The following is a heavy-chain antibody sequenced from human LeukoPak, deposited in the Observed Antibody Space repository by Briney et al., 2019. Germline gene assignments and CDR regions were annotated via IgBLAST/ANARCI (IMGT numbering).Heavy chain of an antibody. J-gene: IGHJ3*02. V-gene: IGHV3-48*01. CDR1: GFTFSSYG. D-gene: IGHD3-3*01. CDR2: ISSSSSTI. Sequence: GGSLRLSCAASGFTFSSYGMHWVRQAPGKGLEWVSYISSSSSTIYYADSVKGRFTISRDNAKNSLYLQMNSLRAENTAVYYCASLAYYDFWSGHRVDAFDIWGQGTMVTVSS. CDR3: ASLAYYDFWSGHRVDAFDI.